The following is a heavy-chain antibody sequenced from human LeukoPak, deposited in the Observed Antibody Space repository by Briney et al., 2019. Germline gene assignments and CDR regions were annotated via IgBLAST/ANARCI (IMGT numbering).Heavy chain of an antibody. J-gene: IGHJ4*02. D-gene: IGHD6-13*01. V-gene: IGHV3-11*05. CDR3: AKDLSRVSNWYYFDY. Sequence: GGSLRLSCAASGFTFSDYYMTWIRQAPGKGLEWVSSISSSSSYIYYADSVKGRFTISRDNSKNTLYLQMNSLRAEDTAVYYCAKDLSRVSNWYYFDYWGQGTLVTVSS. CDR2: ISSSSSYI. CDR1: GFTFSDYY.